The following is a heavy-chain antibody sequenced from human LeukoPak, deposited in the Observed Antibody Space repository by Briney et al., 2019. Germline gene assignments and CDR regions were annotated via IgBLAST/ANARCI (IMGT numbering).Heavy chain of an antibody. CDR1: GFTFSGYY. CDR3: ARGDYLYYFDY. Sequence: PGGSLRLSCAASGFTFSGYYMSWLRQAPGKGLEWVSYISTIGSTVYYADSVRGRFTIARDDAKNSLYLQMNSLRVEDTATYYCARGDYLYYFDYWGQGALVTVSS. V-gene: IGHV3-11*01. J-gene: IGHJ4*02. D-gene: IGHD4-17*01. CDR2: ISTIGSTV.